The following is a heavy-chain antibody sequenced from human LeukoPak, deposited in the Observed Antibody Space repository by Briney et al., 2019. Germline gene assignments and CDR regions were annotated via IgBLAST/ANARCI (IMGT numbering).Heavy chain of an antibody. CDR2: IYYSGSA. CDR3: ARHAPGYFDY. Sequence: SETLSLTCTASGGSISSYYWSWIRQPPGKGLEWIGYIYYSGSANYNPSLKSRVTISVDTSKNQFSLKVSSVTAADTAVYYCARHAPGYFDYWGQGTLVTVSS. J-gene: IGHJ4*02. V-gene: IGHV4-59*08. CDR1: GGSISSYY.